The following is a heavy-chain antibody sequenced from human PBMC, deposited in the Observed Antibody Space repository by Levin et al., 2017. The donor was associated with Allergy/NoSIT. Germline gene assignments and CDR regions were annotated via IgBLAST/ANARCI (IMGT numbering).Heavy chain of an antibody. CDR3: ASRYGSGTYYQGNNC. V-gene: IGHV3-11*03. CDR2: IITSGTHT. CDR1: GFTFSDYY. J-gene: IGHJ4*02. D-gene: IGHD3-10*01. Sequence: GGSLRLSCAASGFTFSDYYMSWIRQAPGKGLEWISYIITSGTHTSYADSVKGRFTISRDNANNLVFLQMNSLRAEATAVYYCASRYGSGTYYQGNNCWGQGTLVTVSS.